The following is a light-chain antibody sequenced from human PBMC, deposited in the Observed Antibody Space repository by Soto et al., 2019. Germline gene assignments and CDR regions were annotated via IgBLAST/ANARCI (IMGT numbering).Light chain of an antibody. CDR3: CSYAGFSSFV. CDR1: SSDVGGYNF. CDR2: EGN. J-gene: IGLJ1*01. V-gene: IGLV2-23*03. Sequence: QSALTQPASVSGSPGQSITISGTGTSSDVGGYNFVSWYRQYSGEVPKLIIFEGNKRPSGVSDRFSASKSGNTASLTISGLQAEDQADYYCCSYAGFSSFVFGAGTKVTVL.